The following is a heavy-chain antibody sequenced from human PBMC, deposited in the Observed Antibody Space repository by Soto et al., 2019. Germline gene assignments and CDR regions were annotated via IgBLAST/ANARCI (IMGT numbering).Heavy chain of an antibody. CDR3: ARVEDYYDSSGYYV. D-gene: IGHD3-22*01. V-gene: IGHV4-59*08. J-gene: IGHJ4*02. CDR2: IYYSGST. Sequence: TLSLTCTVSGGSISSYYWSWIRQPPGKGLEWIGYIYYSGSTNYNPSLKSRVTISVDTSKNQFSLKLSSVTAADTAVYYCARVEDYYDSSGYYVWGQGTLVTVS. CDR1: GGSISSYY.